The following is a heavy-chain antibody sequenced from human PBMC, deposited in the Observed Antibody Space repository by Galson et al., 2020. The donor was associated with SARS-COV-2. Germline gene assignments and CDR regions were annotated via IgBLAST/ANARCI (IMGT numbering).Heavy chain of an antibody. CDR2: INPNSGGT. D-gene: IGHD5-18*01. V-gene: IGHV1-2*02. J-gene: IGHJ6*02. CDR1: GYTFTGYY. Sequence: ASVKVSCKASGYTFTGYYMHWVRQAPGQGLEWMGWINPNSGGTNYAQKFQGRVTITRDTSISTAYMELSRLRSDDTAVYYCARLASYGKAYYYYGMDVWGQGTTVTVSS. CDR3: ARLASYGKAYYYYGMDV.